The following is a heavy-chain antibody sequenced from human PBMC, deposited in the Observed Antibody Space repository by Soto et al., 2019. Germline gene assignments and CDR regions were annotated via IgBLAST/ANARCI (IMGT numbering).Heavy chain of an antibody. CDR1: GFTFSSYG. Sequence: QEQLVESGGGVVQPGRSLRLSCAASGFTFSSYGMHWVRQAPGKGLEWVAIISYDGSNKYYADSVKGRFTISSDNSKNTRYLQMNSLRAKDTAVYSCAKDLGFGSHYDCYGMDVWGLGTTVTVSS. D-gene: IGHD3-10*01. J-gene: IGHJ6*02. CDR3: AKDLGFGSHYDCYGMDV. CDR2: ISYDGSNK. V-gene: IGHV3-30*18.